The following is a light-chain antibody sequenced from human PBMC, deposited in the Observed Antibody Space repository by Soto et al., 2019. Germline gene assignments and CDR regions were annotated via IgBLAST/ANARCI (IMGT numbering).Light chain of an antibody. CDR1: SRDVGGYNY. Sequence: QSVLTQPASVSGSPGQSITISCTGTSRDVGGYNYVSWYQQDPGKAPKLMIYDVTNRPSGVSNRFSGSKSGNTASLTISGLQAEDEADYYCTSYTSSITRYVFGGGTKLTVL. V-gene: IGLV2-14*01. CDR2: DVT. CDR3: TSYTSSITRYV. J-gene: IGLJ3*02.